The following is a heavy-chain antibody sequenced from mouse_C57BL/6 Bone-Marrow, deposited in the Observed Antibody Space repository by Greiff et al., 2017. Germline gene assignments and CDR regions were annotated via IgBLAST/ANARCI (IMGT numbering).Heavy chain of an antibody. CDR1: GYTFTSYW. CDR2: LYPGSGST. Sequence: QVQLQQPGAELVKPGASVKMSCKASGYTFTSYWITWVKQRPGQGLEWIGDLYPGSGSTNYNEKFKSKATLTVDTSSSTAYMQLSSLTSEDSAVYYCARGEYYSNLFDYWGQGTTLTVSS. CDR3: ARGEYYSNLFDY. D-gene: IGHD2-5*01. J-gene: IGHJ2*01. V-gene: IGHV1-55*01.